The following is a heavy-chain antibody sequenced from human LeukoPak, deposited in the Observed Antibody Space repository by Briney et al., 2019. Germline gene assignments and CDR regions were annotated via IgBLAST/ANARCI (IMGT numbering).Heavy chain of an antibody. D-gene: IGHD5-18*01. J-gene: IGHJ3*02. Sequence: PSETLSPTCTVSGGSISSYYWSWIRQPPGKGLEWIGYIYYSGSTNYNPSLKRRVTISVDTSKNQFSLKLSSVTAADTAVYYCARVSMDTAAVTFGIWGQGTMVTVSS. CDR3: ARVSMDTAAVTFGI. V-gene: IGHV4-59*01. CDR2: IYYSGST. CDR1: GGSISSYY.